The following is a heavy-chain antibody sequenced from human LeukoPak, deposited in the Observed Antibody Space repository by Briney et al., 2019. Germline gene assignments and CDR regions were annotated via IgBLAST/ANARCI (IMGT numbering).Heavy chain of an antibody. CDR3: VRNFATGD. V-gene: IGHV3-74*01. D-gene: IGHD1-14*01. CDR1: GFTFSSHL. Sequence: PEGFLRLSCAASGFTFSSHLMHWVRQAQGTGLVWVSSIKGDGTAPNYADSVKGRFTISRDNAKSTLYLQMSSLRVEDTAVYHCVRNFATGDWGQGTLVTVSS. CDR2: IKGDGTAP. J-gene: IGHJ4*02.